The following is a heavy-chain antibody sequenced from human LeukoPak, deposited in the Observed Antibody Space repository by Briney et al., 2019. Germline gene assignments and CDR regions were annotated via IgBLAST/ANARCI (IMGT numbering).Heavy chain of an antibody. D-gene: IGHD3-16*02. CDR2: IYTSGST. CDR3: ARYDVWGTYRAFDY. V-gene: IGHV4-4*07. Sequence: SETLSLTCTVSGGSISSYYWSWIRQPAGKGLEWIGRIYTSGSTNYNPSLKSRVTMSVDTSKNQFSLKLSSVTAADTAVYYCARYDVWGTYRAFDYWGQGTLVTVSS. CDR1: GGSISSYY. J-gene: IGHJ4*02.